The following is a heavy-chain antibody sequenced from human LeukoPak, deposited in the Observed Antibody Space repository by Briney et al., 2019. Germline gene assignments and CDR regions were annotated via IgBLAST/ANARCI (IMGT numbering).Heavy chain of an antibody. V-gene: IGHV3-30-3*01. D-gene: IGHD3-3*01. CDR3: ARDPTYYDFWSGQLDY. J-gene: IGHJ4*02. Sequence: PGGSLGLSCAASGFTFSSYAMHWVRQAPGKGLEWVAVISYDGSNKYYADSVKGRFTISRDNSKNTLYLQMSSLRAEDTAVYYCARDPTYYDFWSGQLDYWGQGTLVTVSS. CDR1: GFTFSSYA. CDR2: ISYDGSNK.